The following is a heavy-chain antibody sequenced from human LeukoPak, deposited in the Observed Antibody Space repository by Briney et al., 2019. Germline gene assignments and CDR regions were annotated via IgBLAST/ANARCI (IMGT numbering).Heavy chain of an antibody. CDR2: IYHSGTT. CDR3: ARLVSRRGYSFDY. J-gene: IGHJ4*02. D-gene: IGHD5-18*01. V-gene: IGHV4-4*02. CDR1: GGSISSSNW. Sequence: SETLSLTCAVSGGSISSSNWWSWVRQPPGKGLEWIGEIYHSGTTYYSPSLKTRVTISVDTSKNQFSLKLSSVTAADTAVYYCARLVSRRGYSFDYWGQGTLVTVSS.